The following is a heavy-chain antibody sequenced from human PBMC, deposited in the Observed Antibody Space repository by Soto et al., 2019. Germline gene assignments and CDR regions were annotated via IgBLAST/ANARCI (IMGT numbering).Heavy chain of an antibody. J-gene: IGHJ4*02. Sequence: PGGSLRLSCAASGFTFSSYGMHWVRQAPGKGLEWVAVILYDGSNKYYADSVKGRFTISRDNSKNTLYLQMNSLRAEDTAVYYCAKDGSYYDILTGSDYWGQGTLVTVSS. CDR1: GFTFSSYG. D-gene: IGHD3-9*01. V-gene: IGHV3-30*18. CDR3: AKDGSYYDILTGSDY. CDR2: ILYDGSNK.